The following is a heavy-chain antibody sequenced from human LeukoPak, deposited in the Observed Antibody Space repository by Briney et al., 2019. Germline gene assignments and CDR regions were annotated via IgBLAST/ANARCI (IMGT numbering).Heavy chain of an antibody. CDR1: GYTFTSYY. J-gene: IGHJ5*01. V-gene: IGHV1-46*01. CDR2: INPSGGST. CDR3: AYSSGYYWFDY. Sequence: APVKVSCTASGYTFTSYYMHWVRQAPGQGLEWMGIINPSGGSTSYAQKFQGRVTMTRDMSTSTVYMELSSLRSEDTAVYYCAYSSGYYWFDYWGQGTLVTVSS. D-gene: IGHD3-22*01.